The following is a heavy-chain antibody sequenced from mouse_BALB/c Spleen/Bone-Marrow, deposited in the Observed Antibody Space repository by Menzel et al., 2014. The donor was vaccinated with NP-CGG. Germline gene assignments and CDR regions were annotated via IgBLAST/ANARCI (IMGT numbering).Heavy chain of an antibody. Sequence: EVQLQQSGAELVKPGASVKLSCTASGFNIKDTYMHWVKQRPEQGLEWIGRIDPANGNTKYDPKFQGKATITADTSSNPAYLQLSSLTPEDTAVYYCATYYRYDRRFAYWGQGTLVTVSA. V-gene: IGHV14-3*02. CDR3: ATYYRYDRRFAY. J-gene: IGHJ3*01. CDR1: GFNIKDTY. D-gene: IGHD2-14*01. CDR2: IDPANGNT.